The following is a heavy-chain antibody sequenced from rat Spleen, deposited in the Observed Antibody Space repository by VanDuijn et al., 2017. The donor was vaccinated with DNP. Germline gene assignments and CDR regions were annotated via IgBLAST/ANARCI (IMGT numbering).Heavy chain of an antibody. J-gene: IGHJ2*01. CDR3: ASLTGIDY. Sequence: QVRLEESGPGLMQPSETLSLTCTVSGFSLTSNGVGWVRQPLGKGLVWLGTIWADRSTAYNSAVQSRLSISRDTSKGQVFLKMNSVQTEDTAMYFCASLTGIDYWGQGVMVTVSS. V-gene: IGHV2-72*01. CDR1: GFSLTSNG. D-gene: IGHD5-1*01. CDR2: IWADRST.